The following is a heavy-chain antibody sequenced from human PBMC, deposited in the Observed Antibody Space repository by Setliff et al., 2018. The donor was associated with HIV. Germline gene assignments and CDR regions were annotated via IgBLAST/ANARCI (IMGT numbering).Heavy chain of an antibody. D-gene: IGHD5-12*01. V-gene: IGHV2-5*02. Sequence: PTLVNPTQTLTLTCTFSGFTLSPGGVGVGWIRQPPGKALEWLALIFWDETKRYSPSLKNRLTITKDTSKNQVVLTMTNMDPVDTATYYCAHASGYTYFDWGQGTLVTVSS. CDR1: GFTLSPGGVG. CDR2: IFWDETK. CDR3: AHASGYTYFD. J-gene: IGHJ4*02.